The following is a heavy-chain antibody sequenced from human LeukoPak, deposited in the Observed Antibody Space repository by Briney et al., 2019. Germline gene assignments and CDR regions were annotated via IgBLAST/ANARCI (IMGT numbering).Heavy chain of an antibody. D-gene: IGHD3-10*01. CDR1: GFTFSSYA. Sequence: PGGSLRLFCAASGFTFSSYAMSWVRQAPGKGLEWVSGIRGSGGRTYYADSVKGRVTISRDNSKNTLYLQMNSLRAEDTAVYYCAKDLDDSGIDPVFDYWGRGTLVTVSS. V-gene: IGHV3-23*01. CDR3: AKDLDDSGIDPVFDY. J-gene: IGHJ4*02. CDR2: IRGSGGRT.